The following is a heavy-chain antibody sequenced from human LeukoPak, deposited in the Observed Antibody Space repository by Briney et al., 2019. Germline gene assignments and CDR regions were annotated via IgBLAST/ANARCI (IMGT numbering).Heavy chain of an antibody. CDR3: ARGGTTVTTPATYYYGMDV. CDR2: MNPNSGNT. CDR1: GYTFTSYD. J-gene: IGHJ6*02. Sequence: ASVKVSCKASGYTFTSYDINWVRQATGQGLEWMGWMNPNSGNTGYAQKFQGRVTMTRNTSISTAYMELSSLRSEDTAVYYRARGGTTVTTPATYYYGMDVWGQGTTVTVSS. V-gene: IGHV1-8*01. D-gene: IGHD4-17*01.